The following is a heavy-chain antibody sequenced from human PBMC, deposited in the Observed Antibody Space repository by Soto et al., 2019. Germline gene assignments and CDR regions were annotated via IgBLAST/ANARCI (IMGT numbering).Heavy chain of an antibody. CDR3: ARGSGDSSGYYYAQYFQH. J-gene: IGHJ1*01. CDR2: INPSGGSA. D-gene: IGHD3-22*01. CDR1: GYIFTNFY. Sequence: QVELVQSGAEVKKPGASVKVSCKASGYIFTNFYMHWVRQAPGQGLEWMGIINPSGGSADYAQKFQGNVTMTRDTSTSTGYMELSSLRSEDTAVYYCARGSGDSSGYYYAQYFQHWGQGTLVTVSS. V-gene: IGHV1-46*01.